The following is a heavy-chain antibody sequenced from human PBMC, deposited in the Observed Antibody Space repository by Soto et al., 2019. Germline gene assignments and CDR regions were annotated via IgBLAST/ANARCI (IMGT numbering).Heavy chain of an antibody. V-gene: IGHV1-3*01. D-gene: IGHD5-12*01. J-gene: IGHJ5*02. CDR3: TRDEIVGTA. CDR2: LNVGNGDT. Sequence: QVQLVQSGAEVKKPGASVRVSCKASGYIFTRYAIHWVRQAPGQRLEWMGWLNVGNGDTRYSPKLQGRVTITRDTSASTAYMDLNSLISEATAVYYCTRDEIVGTAWGQGTLVTVSS. CDR1: GYIFTRYA.